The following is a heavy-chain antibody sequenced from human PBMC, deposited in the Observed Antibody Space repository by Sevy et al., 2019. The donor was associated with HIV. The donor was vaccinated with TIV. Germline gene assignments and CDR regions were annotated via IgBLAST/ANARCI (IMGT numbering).Heavy chain of an antibody. D-gene: IGHD1-26*01. J-gene: IGHJ4*02. Sequence: GGSLRLSCAASAFTFSSYNMNWVRQAPGKGLEWVSCISGSSNYIYYAESLKGRFIISRDNAKNTLYLQMNSLRADDTAVYYCARGPPYGSYDYFDYWGQRTLVTVSS. CDR3: ARGPPYGSYDYFDY. V-gene: IGHV3-21*06. CDR1: AFTFSSYN. CDR2: ISGSSNYI.